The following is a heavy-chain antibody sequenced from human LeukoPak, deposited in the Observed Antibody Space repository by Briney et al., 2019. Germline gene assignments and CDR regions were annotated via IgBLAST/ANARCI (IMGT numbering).Heavy chain of an antibody. V-gene: IGHV1-46*01. CDR2: INPSGGST. CDR3: ARGWVGEGTTAKCYFDY. D-gene: IGHD1-26*01. Sequence: ASVRVSCKASGYTFTSYYMHWVRQAPGQGLEWMGIINPSGGSTNYAQKFQGRVTVTRDTSTSTVYMELSTLRSEDTAVYYCARGWVGEGTTAKCYFDYWGQGTLVTVSS. J-gene: IGHJ4*02. CDR1: GYTFTSYY.